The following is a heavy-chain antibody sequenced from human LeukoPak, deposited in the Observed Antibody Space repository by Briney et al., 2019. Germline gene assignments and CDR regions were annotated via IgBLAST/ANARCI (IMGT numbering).Heavy chain of an antibody. Sequence: PSETLSLTCTVSGGSISRGGYYWSWIRQHPGKGLEWLGYVYYSGSTYYNPSLKSRVTISVATPKNQFSLKLSSLTAATTPVIYCARGVSGDYWGQGTLVTVSS. D-gene: IGHD2-8*01. CDR1: GGSISRGGYY. J-gene: IGHJ4*02. V-gene: IGHV4-31*03. CDR3: ARGVSGDY. CDR2: VYYSGST.